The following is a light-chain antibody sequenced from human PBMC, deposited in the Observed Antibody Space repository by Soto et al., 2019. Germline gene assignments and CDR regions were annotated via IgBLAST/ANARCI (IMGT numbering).Light chain of an antibody. V-gene: IGKV1-9*01. CDR2: AAS. CDR1: QDISDY. Sequence: QLTQYPSFLSASVGDRVTITCRASQDISDYLAWYQQRPGKAPKLLIYAASTLQSGVPSRFSGSGSGTEFTLTISSLQPEDFATYSCQQLNSYPLPFAGGTKV. J-gene: IGKJ4*01. CDR3: QQLNSYPLP.